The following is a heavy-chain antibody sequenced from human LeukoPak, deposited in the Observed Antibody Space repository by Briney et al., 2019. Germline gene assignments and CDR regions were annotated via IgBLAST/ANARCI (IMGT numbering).Heavy chain of an antibody. CDR1: GFTFSEYY. CDR3: ARGYYDNSGYYFPFDF. J-gene: IGHJ4*02. V-gene: IGHV3-11*06. Sequence: PGGSLRLSCAASGFTFSEYYMSWIRQAPGKGLEWVSYIRSSSSYTNYADSVKGRFTISRDNAKNSLYLQMNSLRAEDMAVYYCARGYYDNSGYYFPFDFWGQGTLVTVSS. CDR2: IRSSSSYT. D-gene: IGHD3-22*01.